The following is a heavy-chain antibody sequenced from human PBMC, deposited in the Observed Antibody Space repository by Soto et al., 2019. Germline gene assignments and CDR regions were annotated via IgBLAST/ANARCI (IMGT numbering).Heavy chain of an antibody. CDR2: IDPSDSYT. J-gene: IGHJ5*02. D-gene: IGHD5-18*01. CDR1: GYSFTSYW. Sequence: PXESLKISCKGCGYSFTSYWISWVRQMPGKGLEWMGRIDPSDSYTNYSPSFQGHVTISADKSISTAYLQWSSLKASDTAMYYCARHESSYGYSWFDHWGQGALVTVSS. CDR3: ARHESSYGYSWFDH. V-gene: IGHV5-10-1*01.